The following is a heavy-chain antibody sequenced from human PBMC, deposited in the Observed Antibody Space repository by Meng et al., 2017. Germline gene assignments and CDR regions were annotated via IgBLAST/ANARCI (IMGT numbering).Heavy chain of an antibody. J-gene: IGHJ4*02. CDR2: IDPNSGVT. Sequence: QGQLVQSGAEVKKPGASVKVSCTPSGYTFPAYYIHWVRQAPGQGLDWMGRIDPNSGVTEYAQKFQGRVTVTGDTSISTAYMELSRLRSDDTAIYYCVRDEDISAAGKLFGDYWGQGTLVTVSS. D-gene: IGHD6-13*01. CDR1: GYTFPAYY. CDR3: VRDEDISAAGKLFGDY. V-gene: IGHV1-2*06.